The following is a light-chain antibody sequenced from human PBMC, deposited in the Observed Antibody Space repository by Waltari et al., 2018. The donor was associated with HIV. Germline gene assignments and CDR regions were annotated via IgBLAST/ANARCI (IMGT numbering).Light chain of an antibody. J-gene: IGKJ5*01. CDR3: LQHNSYPFIT. CDR2: AAS. Sequence: DIQMTQSPSSLSASVGDTVTITCRATQGVRDDLGWFHQQPGQAPKRLIYAASKLQSGVPPRFSGSGSETYFTLTITVLHPEDFGIYYCLQHNSYPFITLGQGTRLE. V-gene: IGKV1-17*01. CDR1: QGVRDD.